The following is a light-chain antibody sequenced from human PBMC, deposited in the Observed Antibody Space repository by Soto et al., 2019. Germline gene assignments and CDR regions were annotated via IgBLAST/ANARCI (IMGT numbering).Light chain of an antibody. CDR2: EGS. V-gene: IGLV2-23*01. J-gene: IGLJ2*01. CDR1: SSDVGSYNL. CDR3: CSYAGSHVV. Sequence: QSALTQPASVSGSPGQSITISCTGTSSDVGSYNLVSWYQQHPGKAPKLMIYEGSNRPSGVSNRFSGSKSGNTASLTISGLQAEDEAEYYCCSYAGSHVVFGGGTKLTVL.